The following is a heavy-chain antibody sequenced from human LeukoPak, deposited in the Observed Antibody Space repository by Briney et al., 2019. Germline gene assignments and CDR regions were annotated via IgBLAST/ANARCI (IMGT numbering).Heavy chain of an antibody. V-gene: IGHV3-7*03. CDR1: GFTFSSYG. D-gene: IGHD3-16*01. CDR3: ARGGGLDV. CDR2: INHNGNVN. Sequence: GGSLRLSCAASGFTFSSYGMHWARQAPGKGLEWVASINHNGNVNYYVDSVKGRFTISRDNTKNSLYLQMSNLRAEDTAVYFCARGGGLDVWGQGATVTVSS. J-gene: IGHJ6*02.